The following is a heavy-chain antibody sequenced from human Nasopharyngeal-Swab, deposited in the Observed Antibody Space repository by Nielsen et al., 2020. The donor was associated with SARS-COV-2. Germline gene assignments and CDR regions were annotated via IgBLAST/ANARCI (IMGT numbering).Heavy chain of an antibody. V-gene: IGHV3-21*04. CDR3: ARDRALYSSSWYY. D-gene: IGHD6-13*01. CDR1: GFTFSSYS. J-gene: IGHJ4*02. CDR2: ISSSSSYI. Sequence: GGSLRLSCAASGFTFSSYSMNWVRQAPGKGLEWVSSISSSSSYIYYADSVKGRFTISRDNAKNSLYLQMNSLRADDTAVYYCARDRALYSSSWYYWGQGTLVTVSS.